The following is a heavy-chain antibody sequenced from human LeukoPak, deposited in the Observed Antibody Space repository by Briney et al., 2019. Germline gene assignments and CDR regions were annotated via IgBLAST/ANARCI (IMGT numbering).Heavy chain of an antibody. CDR3: ARGFDSSSGWYPAFDI. CDR2: IYYSGST. D-gene: IGHD6-19*01. J-gene: IGHJ3*02. Sequence: SETLSLTCTVSGGSISSSSYYWGWIRQPPGKGLEWIGSIYYSGSTYYNPSLQSRVTISVDTSKNQFSLRLNSVTAADTAMYYCARGFDSSSGWYPAFDIWGHGTMGTVSS. V-gene: IGHV4-39*07. CDR1: GGSISSSSYY.